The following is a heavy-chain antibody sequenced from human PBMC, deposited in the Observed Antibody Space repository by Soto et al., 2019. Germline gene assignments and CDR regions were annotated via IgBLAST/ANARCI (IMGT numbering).Heavy chain of an antibody. CDR3: ARFLYSSSSRYYYGMDV. J-gene: IGHJ6*02. V-gene: IGHV1-69*13. CDR1: GGTFSSYA. Sequence: GASVKVSCKASGGTFSSYAISWVRQAPGQGLEWMGGIIPIFGTANYAQKFQGRVTITADESTSTAYMELSSLRSEDTAVYYCARFLYSSSSRYYYGMDVWGQGTTVTVSS. CDR2: IIPIFGTA. D-gene: IGHD6-6*01.